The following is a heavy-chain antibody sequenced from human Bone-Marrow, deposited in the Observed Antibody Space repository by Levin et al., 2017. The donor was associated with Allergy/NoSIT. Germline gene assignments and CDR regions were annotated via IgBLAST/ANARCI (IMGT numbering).Heavy chain of an antibody. D-gene: IGHD6-13*01. CDR2: IYYSGST. CDR3: ARGIAAAGPDDY. J-gene: IGHJ4*02. Sequence: ASETLSLTCTVSGGSISSYYWSWIRQPPGKGLEWIGYIYYSGSTNYNPSLKSRVTISVDTSKNQFSLKLSSVTAADTAVYYCARGIAAAGPDDYWGQGTLVTVSS. CDR1: GGSISSYY. V-gene: IGHV4-59*01.